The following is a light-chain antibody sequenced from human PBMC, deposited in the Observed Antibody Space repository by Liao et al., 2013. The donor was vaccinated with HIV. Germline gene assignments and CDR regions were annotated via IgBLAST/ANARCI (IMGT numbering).Light chain of an antibody. Sequence: SYELTQPPSVSVAPGKTARITCGGNNIGSKSVLWYQQRPGQAPVLVIYNDSDRPSGIPERFSGSNSGNTATLTISRVEAGDEADYYCQAWDSSSDVVFGGGTKLTVL. V-gene: IGLV3-21*01. CDR1: NIGSKS. CDR3: QAWDSSSDVV. J-gene: IGLJ2*01. CDR2: NDS.